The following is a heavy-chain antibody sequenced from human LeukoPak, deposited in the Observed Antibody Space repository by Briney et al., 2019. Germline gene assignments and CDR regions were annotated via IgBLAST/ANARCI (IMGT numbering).Heavy chain of an antibody. V-gene: IGHV2-5*01. CDR2: IYWNDDK. Sequence: TCXXSGLXLRTRXVGXGWIRQXPGKALEWLSLIYWNDDKRYSTSLKSRLTITKDTSKNQVVLTMTNMDPVDTATYYCAHRRVGATHFDYWGQGTLVTVSS. CDR3: AHRRVGATHFDY. J-gene: IGHJ4*02. CDR1: GLXLRTRXVG. D-gene: IGHD1-26*01.